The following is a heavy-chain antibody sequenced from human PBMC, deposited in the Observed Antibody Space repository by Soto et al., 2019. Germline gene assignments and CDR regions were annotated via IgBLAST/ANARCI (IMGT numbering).Heavy chain of an antibody. CDR1: DGSFSDFY. V-gene: IGHV4-34*01. Sequence: QVHLQQWGAGLLKPSETLSLTCAVYDGSFSDFYWSWIRQPPGKGLEWIGETNHSGATNYNPSLKSRVTISVDTSKNQFSLKVNSVTAADTAVFYCARGRPGVRGIRFDSWGQGTLVTVSS. CDR3: ARGRPGVRGIRFDS. CDR2: TNHSGAT. J-gene: IGHJ4*02. D-gene: IGHD3-10*01.